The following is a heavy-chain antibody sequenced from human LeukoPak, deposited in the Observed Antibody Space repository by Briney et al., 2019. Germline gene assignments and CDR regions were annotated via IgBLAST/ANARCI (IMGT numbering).Heavy chain of an antibody. CDR1: GGSLRRTGYC. CDR2: IYHNGST. CDR3: ARHVGHDFWSGYRSVDP. D-gene: IGHD3-3*01. V-gene: IGHV4-39*01. J-gene: IGHJ5*02. Sequence: SETLSLTCTVSGGSLRRTGYCWGWIRQPPGKGLEWIGSIYHNGSTCNNPSLKSRVILSVDTSKNQFSLKLSSVTAADTAVYYCARHVGHDFWSGYRSVDPWGQGTLVTVSS.